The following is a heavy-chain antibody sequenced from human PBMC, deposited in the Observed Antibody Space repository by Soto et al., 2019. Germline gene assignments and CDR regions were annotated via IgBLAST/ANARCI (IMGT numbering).Heavy chain of an antibody. CDR3: AKDSVIIPIGWFDP. Sequence: PGGSLRPSCAASGFTFSTYAMSWVRQAPGKGLEWVSAISAGGRSMYYADSVKGRFTISRDDSKNTLYLQMNSLRDEDTAVYYCAKDSVIIPIGWFDPWGQGTLVTVSS. J-gene: IGHJ5*02. D-gene: IGHD3-16*01. CDR1: GFTFSTYA. V-gene: IGHV3-23*01. CDR2: ISAGGRSM.